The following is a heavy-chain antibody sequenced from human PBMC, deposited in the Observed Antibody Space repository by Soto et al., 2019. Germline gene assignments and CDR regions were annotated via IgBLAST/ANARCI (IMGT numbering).Heavy chain of an antibody. CDR2: INHSGST. D-gene: IGHD4-17*01. J-gene: IGHJ6*02. CDR3: ARNGWYYGMDV. CDR1: GGSFSGYY. V-gene: IGHV4-34*01. Sequence: SETLSLTCAVYGGSFSGYYWSWIRQPPGKGLEWIGEINHSGSTNYNPSLKSRVTISVDTSKSQFSLKLSSVTAADTAVYYCARNGWYYGMDVWGQGTTVTVSS.